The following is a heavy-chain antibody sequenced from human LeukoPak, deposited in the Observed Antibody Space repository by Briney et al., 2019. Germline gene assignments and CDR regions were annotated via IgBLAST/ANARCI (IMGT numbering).Heavy chain of an antibody. Sequence: SETVSLTCAVYGGSFSGYYWSWIRQPPGKGLEWIGELNHSGTTNYNPPLKRRVPISVHTSKNQVSLKLSSVSAADTAVYYCARGRLGVGPVDYCGEGALVTVSS. CDR2: LNHSGTT. D-gene: IGHD3-10*01. CDR3: ARGRLGVGPVDY. V-gene: IGHV4-34*01. J-gene: IGHJ4*02. CDR1: GGSFSGYY.